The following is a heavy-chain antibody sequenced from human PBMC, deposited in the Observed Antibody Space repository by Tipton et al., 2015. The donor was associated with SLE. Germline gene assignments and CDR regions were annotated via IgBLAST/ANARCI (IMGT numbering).Heavy chain of an antibody. V-gene: IGHV4-39*07. Sequence: TLSLTCTVSGGSIRRNTYYWDWIRQPPGKGLEWIGTMYYSGSIYYNPSLQSRAYMSLDTSKNQFSLELSSVTAADTAVYYCARSMDGAMGGYWGQGTLVTVSS. CDR1: GGSIRRNTYY. J-gene: IGHJ4*02. CDR3: ARSMDGAMGGY. D-gene: IGHD4/OR15-4a*01. CDR2: MYYSGSI.